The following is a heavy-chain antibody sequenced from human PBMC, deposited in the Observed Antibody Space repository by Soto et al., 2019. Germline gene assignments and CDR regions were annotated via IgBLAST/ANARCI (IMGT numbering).Heavy chain of an antibody. V-gene: IGHV4-34*01. Sequence: PSETLSLTCAVDGGSFSGYYWSWIRQPPGKGLEWIGEINHSGSTNYNPSLKSRVTISVDTSKNQFSLKLSSVTAADTAVYYCARGGRYYYGSGLSYYFDYWGQGTLVTVSS. D-gene: IGHD3-10*01. CDR1: GGSFSGYY. J-gene: IGHJ4*02. CDR2: INHSGST. CDR3: ARGGRYYYGSGLSYYFDY.